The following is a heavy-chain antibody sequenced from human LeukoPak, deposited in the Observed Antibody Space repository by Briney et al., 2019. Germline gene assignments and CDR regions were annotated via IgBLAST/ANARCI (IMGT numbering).Heavy chain of an antibody. Sequence: GESLKISCKGSGYSFTSYWIGWVRQMPGKGLEWMGIIYPGDSDTRYSPSFQGQVTISADKSISTAYLQWSSLKASDTAMYYCARRGTFDSSGYFEVDYFDYWGQGTLVTVSS. CDR1: GYSFTSYW. CDR2: IYPGDSDT. V-gene: IGHV5-51*01. D-gene: IGHD3-22*01. J-gene: IGHJ4*02. CDR3: ARRGTFDSSGYFEVDYFDY.